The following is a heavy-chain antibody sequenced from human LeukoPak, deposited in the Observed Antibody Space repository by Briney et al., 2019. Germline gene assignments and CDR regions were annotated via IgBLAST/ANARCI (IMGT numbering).Heavy chain of an antibody. V-gene: IGHV3-7*03. CDR2: IRSDGVEK. CDR3: AREFTGYGNTDY. J-gene: IGHJ4*02. Sequence: GGSLRLSCTAAGFSLRMYWMSWVRQAPGKGLEWVANIRSDGVEKYYVDSVRGRFTISTDTAKNTLYLQMNSLRADDTAVYYCAREFTGYGNTDYWGQGTLVTVSS. CDR1: GFSLRMYW. D-gene: IGHD5-12*01.